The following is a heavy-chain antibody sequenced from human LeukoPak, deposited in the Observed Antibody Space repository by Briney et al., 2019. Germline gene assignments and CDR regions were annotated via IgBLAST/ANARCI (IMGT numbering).Heavy chain of an antibody. J-gene: IGHJ1*01. CDR1: GFTVSDNY. Sequence: PGGSLRLSCAASGFTVSDNYMSWVRQAPGKGLEWVSHISRSSGTIYYADSVQGRFTVSRDNGKKSLYLQMSYLRAGDTAVYYCVREAKMTNILWGQGTLVTVSS. CDR2: ISRSSGTI. CDR3: VREAKMTNIL. D-gene: IGHD2-21*01. V-gene: IGHV3-11*01.